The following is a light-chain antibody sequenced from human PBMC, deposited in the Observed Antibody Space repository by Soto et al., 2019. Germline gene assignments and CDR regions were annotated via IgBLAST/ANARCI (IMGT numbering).Light chain of an antibody. V-gene: IGKV1-39*01. Sequence: DIQMTQSPSSLSSSVADIVTITCRASQSISSYLNWYQQKPGKAPKLLIYAASSLQSGVPSRFSGSGSGTDFTLTISSLQPEDFATYYCQQSYSTPITFGQGTRLEIK. J-gene: IGKJ5*01. CDR2: AAS. CDR3: QQSYSTPIT. CDR1: QSISSY.